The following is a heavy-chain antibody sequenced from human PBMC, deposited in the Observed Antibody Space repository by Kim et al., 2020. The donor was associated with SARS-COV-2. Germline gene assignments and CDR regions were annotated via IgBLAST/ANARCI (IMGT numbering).Heavy chain of an antibody. CDR1: GFSFSTYA. CDR2: ISNDGSGQ. Sequence: GGSLRLSCAASGFSFSTYAMHWVRQAPGKGLECVGVISNDGSGQHYADSVKGRFTISRDYSKNTVYLQMNSLRTEDTAVYYCARDGLSGPNDLDYWGQGTLVTVSS. D-gene: IGHD1-1*01. V-gene: IGHV3-30-3*01. J-gene: IGHJ4*02. CDR3: ARDGLSGPNDLDY.